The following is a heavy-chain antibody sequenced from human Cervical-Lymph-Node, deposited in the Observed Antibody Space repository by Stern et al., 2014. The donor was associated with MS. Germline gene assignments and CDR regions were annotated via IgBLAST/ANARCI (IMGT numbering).Heavy chain of an antibody. Sequence: QVQLVESGPGLVKPSQTLSLPCTASGASVSNDDSYWSWIGQPPGTGLEWIAYIYNTESTDYNPSLQGRLTISLDTSTNQFSLTLSSVTAADTAVYYCVRGSDYFDYWGQGILVTVSS. J-gene: IGHJ4*02. V-gene: IGHV4-30-4*01. CDR3: VRGSDYFDY. CDR1: GASVSNDDSY. CDR2: IYNTEST.